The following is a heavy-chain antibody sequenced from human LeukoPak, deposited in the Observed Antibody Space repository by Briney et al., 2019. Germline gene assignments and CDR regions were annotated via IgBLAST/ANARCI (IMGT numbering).Heavy chain of an antibody. CDR1: GGTFSSYA. Sequence: ASVKVSCKASGGTFSSYAISWVRQAPGQGLEWMGGIITIFGTANYAQKFQGRVTITADKSTSTAYMELSSLRSEDTAVYYCATDDCSGGIQGCAFGYWGQGTLVTVSS. CDR2: IITIFGTA. J-gene: IGHJ4*02. CDR3: ATDDCSGGIQGCAFGY. V-gene: IGHV1-69*06. D-gene: IGHD2-15*01.